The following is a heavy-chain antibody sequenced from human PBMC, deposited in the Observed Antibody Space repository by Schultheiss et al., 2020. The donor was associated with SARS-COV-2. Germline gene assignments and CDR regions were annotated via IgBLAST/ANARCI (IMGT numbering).Heavy chain of an antibody. Sequence: SETLSLTCTVSGGSISSGGYYWSWIRQPPGKGLEWIGYIYYSGSTNYNPSLKSRVTISVDTSKNQFSLKLSSVTAADTAVYYCARRIAARPGDAFDIWGQGTMVTVSS. CDR2: IYYSGST. V-gene: IGHV4-61*08. D-gene: IGHD6-6*01. J-gene: IGHJ3*02. CDR1: GGSISSGGYY. CDR3: ARRIAARPGDAFDI.